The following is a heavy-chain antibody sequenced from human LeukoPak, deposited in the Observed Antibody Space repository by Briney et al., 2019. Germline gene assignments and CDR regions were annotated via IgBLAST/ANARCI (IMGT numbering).Heavy chain of an antibody. J-gene: IGHJ4*02. V-gene: IGHV3-48*01. CDR3: ARDLGITMIVPWAAFDY. CDR1: GFTFSSYS. CDR2: ISSSSSSI. Sequence: GGSLRLSCAASGFTFSSYSMNWVRQAPGKGLEWGSYISSSSSSIYYADSVKGRFTITRDNAKNSLYLQMNSLRAEDTAVYYCARDLGITMIVPWAAFDYWGQGTLVTVSS. D-gene: IGHD3-22*01.